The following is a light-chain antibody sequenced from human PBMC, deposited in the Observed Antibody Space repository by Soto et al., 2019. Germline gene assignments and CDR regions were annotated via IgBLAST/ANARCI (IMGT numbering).Light chain of an antibody. CDR2: GAP. J-gene: IGKJ1*01. CDR1: QSVSSN. V-gene: IGKV3-15*01. Sequence: ELVIAQSPATLSVSPGQRATLSCRASQSVSSNLALYQQKTGQAPTLLIYGAPTRATGIPAKFSGSGSGTEFTLTLSSLQSEDFAVYYCQQNNKWPRTFGQGTKVDIK. CDR3: QQNNKWPRT.